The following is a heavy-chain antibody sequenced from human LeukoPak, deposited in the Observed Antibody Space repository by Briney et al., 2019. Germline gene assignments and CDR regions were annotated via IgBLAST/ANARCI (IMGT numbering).Heavy chain of an antibody. CDR3: ASDPLRVQDF. Sequence: WGSLTLSCTASGFNFSNYCMHWVRQPPGKGLVWVSRLNTGGNSTIYAGAVKGQFTISRNNAKNTVYLQMNYLRGKDTGVYHCASDPLRVQDFWGQGTLVTVSS. J-gene: IGHJ4*02. CDR2: LNTGGNST. D-gene: IGHD3-16*01. CDR1: GFNFSNYC. V-gene: IGHV3-74*01.